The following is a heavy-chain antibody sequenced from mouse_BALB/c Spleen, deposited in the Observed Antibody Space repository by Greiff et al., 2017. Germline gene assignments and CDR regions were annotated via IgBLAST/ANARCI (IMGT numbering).Heavy chain of an antibody. J-gene: IGHJ2*01. V-gene: IGHV5-6*01. CDR2: ISSGGSYT. Sequence: EVQLVESGGDLVKPGGSLKLSCAASGFTFSSYGMSWVRQTPDKRLEWVATISSGGSYTYYPDSVKGRFTISRDNAKNTLYLQMSSLKSEDTAMYYCAREGGYGYDGYWGQGTTLTVSS. D-gene: IGHD2-2*01. CDR1: GFTFSSYG. CDR3: AREGGYGYDGY.